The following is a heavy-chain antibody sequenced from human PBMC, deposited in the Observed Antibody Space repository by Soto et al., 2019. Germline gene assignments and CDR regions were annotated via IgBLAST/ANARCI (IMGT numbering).Heavy chain of an antibody. CDR3: ARVVRTSITMIVTHLPTVDY. V-gene: IGHV3-21*01. J-gene: IGHJ4*02. CDR1: GFTFSSYS. D-gene: IGHD3-22*01. Sequence: GGSLRLSCAASGFTFSSYSMNWVRQAPGKGLEWVSSISSSSSYIYYADSVKGRFTISRDNAKNSLYLQMNSLRAEDTAVYYCARVVRTSITMIVTHLPTVDYWGQGTLVTVSS. CDR2: ISSSSSYI.